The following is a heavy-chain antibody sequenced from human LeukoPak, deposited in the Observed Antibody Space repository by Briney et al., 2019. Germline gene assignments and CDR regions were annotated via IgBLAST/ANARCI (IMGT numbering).Heavy chain of an antibody. D-gene: IGHD3-10*01. Sequence: GGSLRLSCSASGFTFSRYAMHWVRQAPGKGLQYVSAISSNGGSTYYADSVKGRSTISRDNSKNTLYLQMSSLRAEDTAVYYCVKEGGYGSWPLPHAFDSWGQGTMVTVSS. CDR2: ISSNGGST. CDR3: VKEGGYGSWPLPHAFDS. V-gene: IGHV3-64D*06. CDR1: GFTFSRYA. J-gene: IGHJ3*02.